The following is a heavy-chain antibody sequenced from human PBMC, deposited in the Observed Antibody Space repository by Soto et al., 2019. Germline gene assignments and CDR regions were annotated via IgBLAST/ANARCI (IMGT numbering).Heavy chain of an antibody. CDR3: ARGRGNYYYYGMDV. Sequence: SETLSLTCTVSGGSISSYYWSWIRQPAGKGLEWIAHIYTSGSTKYNPSLKSRVTMSVDTSKNQFSLKLSSVTAADTAVYYCARGRGNYYYYGMDVWALGTTVTVSS. CDR1: GGSISSYY. CDR2: IYTSGST. V-gene: IGHV4-4*07. J-gene: IGHJ6*02. D-gene: IGHD3-10*01.